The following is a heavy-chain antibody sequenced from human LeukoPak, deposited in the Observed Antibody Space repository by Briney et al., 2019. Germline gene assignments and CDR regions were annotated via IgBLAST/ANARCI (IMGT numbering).Heavy chain of an antibody. J-gene: IGHJ5*02. Sequence: PSQTLSLTCAVSGGSISSGGYSWSWIRQPPGKGLEWIGYIYHSGSTYYNPSLKSRVTISVDRSKNQFSLKLSSVTAADTAVYYCARMVTGPHWFDPWGQGTLVTVSS. CDR1: GGSISSGGYS. CDR3: ARMVTGPHWFDP. V-gene: IGHV4-30-2*01. CDR2: IYHSGST. D-gene: IGHD2-21*02.